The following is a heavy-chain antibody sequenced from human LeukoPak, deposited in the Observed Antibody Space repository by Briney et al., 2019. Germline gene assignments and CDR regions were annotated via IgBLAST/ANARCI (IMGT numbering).Heavy chain of an antibody. CDR2: INWSGGST. D-gene: IGHD2-2*01. CDR3: ARAPITSPFYFDY. Sequence: PGGSLRLSCTASGFAFDEHGMSWVRQVPGKGLEWVSGINWSGGSTGYADPLRGRFTISRDNAKNSLYLQMDSLRAEDTPLYYCARAPITSPFYFDYWGQGTLVTVSS. CDR1: GFAFDEHG. V-gene: IGHV3-20*04. J-gene: IGHJ4*02.